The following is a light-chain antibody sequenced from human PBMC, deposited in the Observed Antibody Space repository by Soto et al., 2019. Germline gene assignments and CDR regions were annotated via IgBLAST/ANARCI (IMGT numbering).Light chain of an antibody. CDR1: SSNIGSNG. Sequence: QLVLTQAPSASGTPGQRGTISCSGSSSNIGSNGVNWYQQLPGTAPKLLIDNNNQRPSGVPDRFSGSKSGTSAYLAISGLQSEDEADYYCAAWDDSLVFGGGTKLTVL. CDR2: NNN. CDR3: AAWDDSLV. J-gene: IGLJ2*01. V-gene: IGLV1-44*01.